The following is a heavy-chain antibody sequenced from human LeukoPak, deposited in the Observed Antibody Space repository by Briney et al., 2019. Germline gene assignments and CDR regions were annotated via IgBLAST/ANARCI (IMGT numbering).Heavy chain of an antibody. CDR1: GFTFSTYS. J-gene: IGHJ4*02. V-gene: IGHV3-21*01. Sequence: GGSLRLSCAASGFTFSTYSMNWVRQAPGKGLEWVSSISSSSRYIYYTDSVKGRFTISRDNAKNSLYLQMNSLRAEDTAVYYCARLGYCSSTSCHPDYWGQGTLVTVSS. CDR3: ARLGYCSSTSCHPDY. CDR2: ISSSSRYI. D-gene: IGHD2-2*03.